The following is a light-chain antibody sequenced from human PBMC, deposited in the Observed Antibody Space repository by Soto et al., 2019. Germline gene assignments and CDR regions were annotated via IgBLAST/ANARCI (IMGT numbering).Light chain of an antibody. Sequence: EIVLTQSPGTLSLSPGERATLSCRASQSVSNNYLAWYQQKPGQAPRLLIYGASNRATGIPARFSGSGSGTDFSLTISSLEPEDVAVYYCQQRSKWPPITFGQGTRLEIK. J-gene: IGKJ5*01. CDR3: QQRSKWPPIT. V-gene: IGKV3-11*01. CDR2: GAS. CDR1: QSVSNNY.